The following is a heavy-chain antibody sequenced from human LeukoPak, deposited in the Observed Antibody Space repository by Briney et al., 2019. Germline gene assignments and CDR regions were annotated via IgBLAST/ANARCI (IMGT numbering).Heavy chain of an antibody. D-gene: IGHD3-10*02. V-gene: IGHV3-23*01. J-gene: IGHJ6*02. CDR2: ISGSGGST. CDR3: ARDLHYYVAMDV. CDR1: GFTFSNYA. Sequence: PGGSLRLSCAASGFTFSNYAMNWVRQAPGKGLEWVSGISGSGGSTYYADSVKGRFTISRDNSKSMLFLQLNSLRAEDTALYYCARDLHYYVAMDVWGQGTTVTVSS.